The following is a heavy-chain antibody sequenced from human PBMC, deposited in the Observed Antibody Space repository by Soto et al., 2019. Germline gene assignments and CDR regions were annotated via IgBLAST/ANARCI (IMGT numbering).Heavy chain of an antibody. CDR1: GFTFSSYS. CDR2: ITSSGTTV. CDR3: ARGSSNWAYYFDF. J-gene: IGHJ4*02. V-gene: IGHV3-48*02. Sequence: EVHLVESGGGLVQPGGSLRLSCAASGFTFSSYSLNWVRQAPGKGLEWVSYITSSGTTVYYADSVRGRFTISRDNANTSLYLQMNSLRDDDTAVYYCARGSSNWAYYFDFWGQGTLVTVSS. D-gene: IGHD6-13*01.